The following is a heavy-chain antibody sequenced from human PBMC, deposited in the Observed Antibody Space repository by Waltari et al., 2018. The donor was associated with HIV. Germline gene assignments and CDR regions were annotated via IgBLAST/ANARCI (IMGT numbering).Heavy chain of an antibody. J-gene: IGHJ4*02. V-gene: IGHV3-7*01. Sequence: EVRLVESGGGLVKPGGSLRLSCAASGFTFSSSWMTWVRQAPGKGLEWVANIKEDGSEIHYVDSVKGRFTISRDNAKNSLYLQMNSLRAEDTAVYYCARRQQLTDWGQGTLVTVSS. CDR3: ARRQQLTD. D-gene: IGHD6-13*01. CDR2: IKEDGSEI. CDR1: GFTFSSSW.